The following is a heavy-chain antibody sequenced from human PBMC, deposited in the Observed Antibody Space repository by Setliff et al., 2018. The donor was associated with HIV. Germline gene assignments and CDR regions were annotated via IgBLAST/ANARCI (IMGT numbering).Heavy chain of an antibody. V-gene: IGHV4-34*01. Sequence: SETLSLTCAVYGGSFSGYYWSWIRQPPGKGLEWIGEINHSGSTNYNPSLKSRVTISVDTSKNQFSLKLSSVTAADTAVYYCARGSDSSGQVGAFDIWGQGAMVTVSS. CDR1: GGSFSGYY. D-gene: IGHD6-19*01. CDR2: INHSGST. CDR3: ARGSDSSGQVGAFDI. J-gene: IGHJ3*02.